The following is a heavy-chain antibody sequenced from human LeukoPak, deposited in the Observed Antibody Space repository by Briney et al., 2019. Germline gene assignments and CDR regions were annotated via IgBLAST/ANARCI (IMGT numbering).Heavy chain of an antibody. CDR2: IYTSGST. CDR1: GGSISSYY. J-gene: IGHJ6*03. CDR3: AREERLYSSSWYPRPYYYYMDV. D-gene: IGHD6-13*01. V-gene: IGHV4-4*07. Sequence: SETLSLICTVSGGSISSYYWNWIRQPAGKGLEWIGRIYTSGSTNYNPSLKSRVTMSVDTSKNQFSLKLSSVTAADTAVYYCAREERLYSSSWYPRPYYYYMDVWGKGTTATISS.